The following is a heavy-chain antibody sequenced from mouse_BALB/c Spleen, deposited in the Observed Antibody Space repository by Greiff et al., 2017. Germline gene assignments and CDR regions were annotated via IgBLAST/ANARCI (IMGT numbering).Heavy chain of an antibody. V-gene: IGHV7-3*02. D-gene: IGHD1-1*02. Sequence: EVHLVESGGGLVQPGGSLRLSCATSGFTFTDYYMSWVRQPPGKALEWLGFIRNKANGYTTEYSASVKGRFTISRDNSQSILYLQMNTLRAEDSATYYCARTGGKNAMDYWGQGTSVTVSS. CDR2: IRNKANGYTT. J-gene: IGHJ4*01. CDR3: ARTGGKNAMDY. CDR1: GFTFTDYY.